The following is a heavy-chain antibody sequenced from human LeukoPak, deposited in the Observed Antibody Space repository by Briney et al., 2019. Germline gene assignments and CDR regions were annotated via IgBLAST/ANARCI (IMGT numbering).Heavy chain of an antibody. J-gene: IGHJ6*02. CDR2: INPNSGGT. Sequence: ASLKVSCKASGYTFTGYYMHWVRQAPGQGLEWMGWINPNSGGTNYAQKFQDRVTMTRDTSISTAYMELSRLRFDDTAVYYCARSTVLWFGESNADYYYGMDVWGQGTTVTVSS. V-gene: IGHV1-2*02. D-gene: IGHD3-10*01. CDR1: GYTFTGYY. CDR3: ARSTVLWFGESNADYYYGMDV.